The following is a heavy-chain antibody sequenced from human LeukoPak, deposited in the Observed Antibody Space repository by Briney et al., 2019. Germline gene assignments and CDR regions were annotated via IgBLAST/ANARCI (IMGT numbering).Heavy chain of an antibody. CDR2: IYYSGST. CDR1: GGSISSGGYY. Sequence: SQTLSLTCTVSGGSISSGGYYWSWIRQHPGKGLEWIGYIYYSGSTYYNPSLKSRLTISADTSKNQFSLKLSSVTAADTAVYYCVRDGDSTSCPAWGQGTLVTVSS. J-gene: IGHJ5*02. CDR3: VRDGDSTSCPA. D-gene: IGHD2-2*01. V-gene: IGHV4-31*03.